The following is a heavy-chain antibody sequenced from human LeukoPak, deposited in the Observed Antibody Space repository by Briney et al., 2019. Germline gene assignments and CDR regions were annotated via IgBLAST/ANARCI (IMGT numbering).Heavy chain of an antibody. Sequence: PGGTLRLSCAASGFTFSTYGMSWVRQAPGKGLEWVSATSGSGGSTYYADSVKGRFTISRDNSKNTLYLQMNSLRAEDTAVYYCAKDLRRWIQLCTGTDYWGQGTLVTASS. CDR1: GFTFSTYG. J-gene: IGHJ4*02. D-gene: IGHD5-18*01. V-gene: IGHV3-23*01. CDR3: AKDLRRWIQLCTGTDY. CDR2: TSGSGGST.